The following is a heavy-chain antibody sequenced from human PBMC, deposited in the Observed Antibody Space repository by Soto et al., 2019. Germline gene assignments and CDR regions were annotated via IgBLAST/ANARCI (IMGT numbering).Heavy chain of an antibody. D-gene: IGHD3-16*01. J-gene: IGHJ4*02. Sequence: GGSLRLSCAASGFTFSSYWMHWVRQDAGKGLLWVSSIKTDGTVTQYADSVKGRFTVSRDNAKNALYLQMNSLRAEDTAVYYCAKDLSWGQCDYWGQGALVTVSS. CDR3: AKDLSWGQCDY. V-gene: IGHV3-74*03. CDR1: GFTFSSYW. CDR2: IKTDGTVT.